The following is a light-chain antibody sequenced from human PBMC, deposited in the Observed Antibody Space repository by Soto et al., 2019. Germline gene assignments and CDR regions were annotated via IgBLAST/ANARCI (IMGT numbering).Light chain of an antibody. J-gene: IGKJ2*01. Sequence: DIQMTQSPSSLSASVGDRVTINCRASQIVVSHLNWYQQKSGKAPQLLIYAASSLQSGVPSRFSGSGTGTDFTLTISSLQPEDFATYDCQQTYTTPRTFGQGTKLEIK. V-gene: IGKV1-39*01. CDR1: QIVVSH. CDR3: QQTYTTPRT. CDR2: AAS.